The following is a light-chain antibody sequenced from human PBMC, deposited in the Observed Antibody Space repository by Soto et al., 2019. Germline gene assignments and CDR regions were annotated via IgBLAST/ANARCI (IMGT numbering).Light chain of an antibody. CDR1: QRVKTF. V-gene: IGKV3-11*02. Sequence: IVLTLSPTPLSLSLGERPSLCCRASQRVKTFLGWYSQRPGQAPRLLSHEASHRAAGSPARFSGSGFGRDFTTTFSSLDPEVAAVYYGQQRSNWPPSTFGQGTRLEIK. J-gene: IGKJ5*01. CDR2: EAS. CDR3: QQRSNWPPST.